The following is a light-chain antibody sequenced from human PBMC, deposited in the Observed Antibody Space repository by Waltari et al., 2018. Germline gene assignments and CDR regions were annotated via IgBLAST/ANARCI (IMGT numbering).Light chain of an antibody. CDR2: AAS. Sequence: IQMTQSPRPLSASVGDRVTMSCPASQDISNYVAWYQQKPGKIPKIVIYAASTLQSGVPSRFSGSGYGAEFTLTISNLQPEDVATYYCQKYGSAPGTFGQGTKVEIK. CDR1: QDISNY. V-gene: IGKV1-27*01. J-gene: IGKJ1*01. CDR3: QKYGSAPGT.